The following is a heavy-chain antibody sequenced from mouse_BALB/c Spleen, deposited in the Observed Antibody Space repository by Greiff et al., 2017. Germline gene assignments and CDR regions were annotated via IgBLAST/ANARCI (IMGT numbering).Heavy chain of an antibody. CDR2: ISDGGSYT. J-gene: IGHJ4*01. V-gene: IGHV5-4*02. CDR1: GFTFSDYY. CDR3: AREGGYSTLGDYYAMDY. Sequence: EVKLMESGGGLVKPGGSLKLSCAASGFTFSDYYMYWVRQTPEKRLEWVATISDGGSYTYYPDSVKGRFTISRDNAKNNLYLQMSSLKSEDTAMYYCAREGGYSTLGDYYAMDYWGQGTSVTVSS. D-gene: IGHD2-3*01.